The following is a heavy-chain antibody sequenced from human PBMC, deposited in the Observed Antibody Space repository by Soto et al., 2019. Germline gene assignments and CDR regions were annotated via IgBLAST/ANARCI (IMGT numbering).Heavy chain of an antibody. V-gene: IGHV3-30-3*01. CDR2: ISYDGSNK. J-gene: IGHJ4*02. D-gene: IGHD2-21*01. CDR1: GFTFSSYA. Sequence: QVQVVESGGGVVQPGRSLRLSCAASGFTFSSYALHWVRQAPGKGLEWVAVISYDGSNKFYADSVKGRFTISRDTSKNTLYLQMNSLRAEDTAVYYCARVLGDYPNFDYWGQGTLVTVSS. CDR3: ARVLGDYPNFDY.